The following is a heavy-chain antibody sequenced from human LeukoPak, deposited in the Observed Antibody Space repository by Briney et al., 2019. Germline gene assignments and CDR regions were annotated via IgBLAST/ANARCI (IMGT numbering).Heavy chain of an antibody. J-gene: IGHJ5*02. Sequence: GGSLRLSCAASGFTFSSYSMNWVRQAPGKGLEWVSSISSSSSYIYYADSMKGRFTISRDNAKNSLYLQMNSLRAEDTAVYYCARDAVGASDWFDPWGQGTLVTVSS. CDR1: GFTFSSYS. V-gene: IGHV3-21*01. D-gene: IGHD1-26*01. CDR2: ISSSSSYI. CDR3: ARDAVGASDWFDP.